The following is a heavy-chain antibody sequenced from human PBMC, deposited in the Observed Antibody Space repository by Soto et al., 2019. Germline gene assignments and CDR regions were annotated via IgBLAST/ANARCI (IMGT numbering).Heavy chain of an antibody. Sequence: QVQLQESGPGLLKPSQTLSLTCTVSGGSIISGEHYWSWIRQPPGKGLEWIGFIYYSGITDYNPPLKSRVAISIDTYKSQFSLWLGSVTAADTAVYYCAREGALLLGSNSDYYDDLDVWGQGTTVTVSS. CDR2: IYYSGIT. V-gene: IGHV4-30-4*01. CDR3: AREGALLLGSNSDYYDDLDV. J-gene: IGHJ6*02. D-gene: IGHD4-4*01. CDR1: GGSIISGEHY.